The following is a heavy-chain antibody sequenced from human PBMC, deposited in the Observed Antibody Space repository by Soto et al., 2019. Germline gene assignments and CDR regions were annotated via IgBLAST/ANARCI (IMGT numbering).Heavy chain of an antibody. V-gene: IGHV2-5*02. Sequence: QITLKESGPTLVKPTQTLTLTCTFSGFSLSTSGVDVGWIRQPPGKALEWLALIYWDDDKRYKPSLKSRLTSTKGTSRNQVVLTMTNMDPLYTATYYCAHRRPYSNSPEYFFDYWGQGTLVTVSS. CDR2: IYWDDDK. D-gene: IGHD6-6*01. J-gene: IGHJ4*02. CDR1: GFSLSTSGVD. CDR3: AHRRPYSNSPEYFFDY.